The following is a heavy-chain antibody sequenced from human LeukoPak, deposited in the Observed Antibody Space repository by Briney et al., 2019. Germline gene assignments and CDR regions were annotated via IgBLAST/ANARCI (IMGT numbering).Heavy chain of an antibody. Sequence: GGSPRLSCAASGFTFSGYAMHWVRQAPGKGLEYVSAISSNGGSTYYANSVKGRFTISRDNSKNTLYLQMGSLRAEDMAVYYCARRHSSGWTDYWGQGTLVTVSS. J-gene: IGHJ4*02. CDR2: ISSNGGST. CDR3: ARRHSSGWTDY. V-gene: IGHV3-64*01. CDR1: GFTFSGYA. D-gene: IGHD6-19*01.